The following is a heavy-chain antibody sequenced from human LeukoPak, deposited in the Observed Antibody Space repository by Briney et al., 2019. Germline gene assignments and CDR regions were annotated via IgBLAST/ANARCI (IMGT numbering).Heavy chain of an antibody. J-gene: IGHJ4*02. CDR3: ARGKLAGITMTPSGNFDY. Sequence: SETLSLTCTVSGGSISSYYWSWIRQPPGKGLEWIGYIYYSGSTNYNPSLKSRVTISVDTSKNQFSLKLSSVTAADTAVYYCARGKLAGITMTPSGNFDYWGQGTLVTVSS. D-gene: IGHD3-22*01. V-gene: IGHV4-59*01. CDR1: GGSISSYY. CDR2: IYYSGST.